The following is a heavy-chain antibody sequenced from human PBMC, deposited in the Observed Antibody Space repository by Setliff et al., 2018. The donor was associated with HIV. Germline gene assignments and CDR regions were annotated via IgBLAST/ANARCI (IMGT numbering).Heavy chain of an antibody. J-gene: IGHJ4*02. D-gene: IGHD3-10*01. CDR2: INPSGGRT. CDR3: ARLAGRAFDY. CDR1: GYTFTSYY. V-gene: IGHV1-46*01. Sequence: ASVKVSCKASGYTFTSYYMHWVRQAPGQGLEWMGIINPSGGRTSYAQKFQGRVTMTRDTSTSTVYMELRSLRSADTAVYFCARLAGRAFDYWGQGTLVTVSS.